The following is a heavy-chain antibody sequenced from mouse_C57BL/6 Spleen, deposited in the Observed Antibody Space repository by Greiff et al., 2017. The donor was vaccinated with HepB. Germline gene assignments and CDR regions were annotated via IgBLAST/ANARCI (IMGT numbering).Heavy chain of an antibody. V-gene: IGHV1-18*01. CDR2: INPNNGGT. J-gene: IGHJ3*01. Sequence: EVQLQQSGPELVKPGASVKIPCKASGYTFTDYNMDWVKQSHGKSLKWIGDINPNNGGTIYNQKFKGKATLTVDKSSSTAYMELRSLTSEDTAVYYCASTTLGDWFAYWGQGTLVTVSA. D-gene: IGHD1-1*01. CDR1: GYTFTDYN. CDR3: ASTTLGDWFAY.